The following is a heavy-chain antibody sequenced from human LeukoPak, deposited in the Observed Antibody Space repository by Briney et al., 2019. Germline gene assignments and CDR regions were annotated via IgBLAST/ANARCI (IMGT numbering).Heavy chain of an antibody. CDR3: AETLKLGISTGYFDY. J-gene: IGHJ4*02. CDR1: GFTFSSYA. D-gene: IGHD3-9*01. Sequence: GGSLRLSCAASGFTFSSYAMSWVRQAPGKGLEGVPGINDSGGSTYYADSVKGRFTISRDNSKNTLYLQMNSLRAEDTAVYYCAETLKLGISTGYFDYWGQGTLVTVSS. V-gene: IGHV3-23*01. CDR2: INDSGGST.